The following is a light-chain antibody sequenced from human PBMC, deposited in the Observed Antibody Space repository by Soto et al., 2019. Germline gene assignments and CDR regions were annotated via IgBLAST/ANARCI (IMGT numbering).Light chain of an antibody. V-gene: IGKV3-15*01. CDR2: GAS. J-gene: IGKJ4*01. CDR3: QQSFSPLTFGGGTPQLT. Sequence: EVVMTQSPVTLSVSPGDRATLSCRASQSVDTNVAWYQQKPGQAPRLLVHGASMRAAGVPARFTGSGSGTDFTLTISGLQSDDFAVYYCQQSFSPLTFGGGTPQLTFGGGTKVEIK. CDR1: QSVDTN.